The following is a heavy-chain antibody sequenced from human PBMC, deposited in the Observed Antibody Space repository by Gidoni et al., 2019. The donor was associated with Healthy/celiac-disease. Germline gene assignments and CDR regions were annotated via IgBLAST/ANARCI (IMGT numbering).Heavy chain of an antibody. CDR3: ARARGDGYNSNYYYYGMDV. V-gene: IGHV3-74*01. J-gene: IGHJ6*02. D-gene: IGHD5-12*01. CDR2: INSDGSST. CDR1: GFTFSSYW. Sequence: EVQLVESGGGLVQPGGSLRLSCAASGFTFSSYWRHWVRQAPGKGLVWVSRINSDGSSTSYADSVKGRFTISRDNAKNTLYLQMNSLRAEDTAVYYCARARGDGYNSNYYYYGMDVWGQGTTVTVSS.